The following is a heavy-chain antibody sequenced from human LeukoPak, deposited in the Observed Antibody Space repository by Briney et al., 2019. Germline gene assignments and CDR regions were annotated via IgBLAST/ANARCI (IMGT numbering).Heavy chain of an antibody. CDR2: INHSGSS. J-gene: IGHJ4*02. CDR1: GGSFSGYY. Sequence: PSETLSLTCAVSGGSFSGYYWTWVRQSPGKGQEWMGEINHSGSSTYNPSLKSRVTILVDTSKNQFSLKLSTVIAADTAVYYCARGDIYYYGSGSYFPPLDYWGQGTLVTVSS. CDR3: ARGDIYYYGSGSYFPPLDY. V-gene: IGHV4-34*01. D-gene: IGHD3-10*01.